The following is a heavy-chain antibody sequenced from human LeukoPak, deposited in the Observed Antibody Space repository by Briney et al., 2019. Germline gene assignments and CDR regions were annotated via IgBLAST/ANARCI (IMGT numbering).Heavy chain of an antibody. CDR1: GFTFSNYE. J-gene: IGHJ4*02. V-gene: IGHV3-48*03. CDR2: ISGSGSTI. CDR3: ARVRSGYSHENYFDY. D-gene: IGHD5-18*01. Sequence: GGSPRLSCAASGFTFSNYEMNWVRQAPGKGLEWASYISGSGSTIYYADSVKGRFTISRDNAKDSLYLQMNSLRAEDTAVYYCARVRSGYSHENYFDYWGQGTLVTVSS.